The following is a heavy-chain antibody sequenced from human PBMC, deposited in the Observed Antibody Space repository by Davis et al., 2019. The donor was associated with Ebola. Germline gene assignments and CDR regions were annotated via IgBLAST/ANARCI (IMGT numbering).Heavy chain of an antibody. D-gene: IGHD3-10*01. Sequence: MPSETLSLTCTVSGGSISTDYWSWIRQPPGKGLEWIGYISYTGSTNYNPSLKSRVTISVDTSKNQVSLKLSSVTVADTAVYYCARLYYGSGSYYNWFDPWGQGTLVTVSS. J-gene: IGHJ5*02. CDR3: ARLYYGSGSYYNWFDP. V-gene: IGHV4-59*08. CDR1: GGSISTDY. CDR2: ISYTGST.